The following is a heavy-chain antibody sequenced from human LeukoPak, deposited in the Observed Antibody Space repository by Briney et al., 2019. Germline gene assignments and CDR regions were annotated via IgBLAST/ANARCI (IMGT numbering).Heavy chain of an antibody. V-gene: IGHV3-7*01. Sequence: GGSLRLSCAASGFTFTSYAMTWVRQAPGKGLEWVANIKQDGSEKYYVDSVKGRFTISRDNAKNSLYLQMNSLRAEDTAVYYCAREDGYNFPYYFDYWGQGTLVTVSS. D-gene: IGHD5-24*01. CDR1: GFTFTSYA. CDR2: IKQDGSEK. CDR3: AREDGYNFPYYFDY. J-gene: IGHJ4*02.